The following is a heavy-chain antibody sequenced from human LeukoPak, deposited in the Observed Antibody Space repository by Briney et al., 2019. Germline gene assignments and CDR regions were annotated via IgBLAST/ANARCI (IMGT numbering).Heavy chain of an antibody. V-gene: IGHV4-4*08. CDR3: ARHLSPFGSGSYYFDY. J-gene: IGHJ4*02. D-gene: IGHD3-10*01. CDR2: ISTSGST. CDR1: GGSISSYY. Sequence: SETLSLTCTVSGGSISSYYWSWIRQPAGKGLESIGHISTSGSTNYNPSLKSRVTISVDTSKNQFSLKLSSVTAADTAVYYCARHLSPFGSGSYYFDYWGQGTLVTVSS.